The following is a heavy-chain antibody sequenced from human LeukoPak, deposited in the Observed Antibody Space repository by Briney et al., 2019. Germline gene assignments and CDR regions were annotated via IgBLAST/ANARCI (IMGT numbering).Heavy chain of an antibody. CDR1: GFTFRSFT. CDR3: ATGHYATTLDY. Sequence: PGGSLRLSCAASGFTFRSFTMTWVRQPQGKGLEWISYISSDSSTIDYADPVKGRFTISRDNAQNSVYLQMISLRGEDTAVYSCATGHYATTLDYWGQGARVTVSS. D-gene: IGHD2-8*01. V-gene: IGHV3-48*01. CDR2: ISSDSSTI. J-gene: IGHJ4*02.